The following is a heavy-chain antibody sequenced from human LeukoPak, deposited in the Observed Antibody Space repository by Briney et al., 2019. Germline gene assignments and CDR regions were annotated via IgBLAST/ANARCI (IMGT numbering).Heavy chain of an antibody. CDR3: AREIGGENSY. CDR2: IKQDGSVK. CDR1: GFTFSNYW. D-gene: IGHD2-15*01. Sequence: GGSLRLSCEASGFTFSNYWMTWVRQAPGKGLEWVANIKQDGSVKYYVDSVKGRFTISRDNAKSSLYLQMNSLRAEDAAVYYCAREIGGENSYWGQGTLVTVSS. V-gene: IGHV3-7*03. J-gene: IGHJ4*02.